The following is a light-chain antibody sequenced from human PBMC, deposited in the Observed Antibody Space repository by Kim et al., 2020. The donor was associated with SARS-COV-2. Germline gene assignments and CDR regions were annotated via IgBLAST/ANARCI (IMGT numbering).Light chain of an antibody. J-gene: IGKJ2*01. CDR2: DAS. CDR1: QTISSY. CDR3: QQSYSTLPYT. Sequence: DIQMTQSPSSLSASVGDRVTITCRASQTISSYLNWYQQKPGKAPKLLIYDASSLQSGVPSRFSGSGAGTDFTLTISSLQPEDFATYSCQQSYSTLPYTFGQGTKLEI. V-gene: IGKV1-39*01.